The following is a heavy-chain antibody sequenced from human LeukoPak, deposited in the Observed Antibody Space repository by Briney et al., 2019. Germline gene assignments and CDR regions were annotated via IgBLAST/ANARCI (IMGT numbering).Heavy chain of an antibody. D-gene: IGHD6-13*01. J-gene: IGHJ4*02. V-gene: IGHV3-23*01. CDR1: GFTFNTYA. CDR2: ISDSGGSA. CDR3: ARGFRSAAGDY. Sequence: GGSLRLSCAASGFTFNTYAMSWVRPAPGKGLEWVSAISDSGGSAYYADSVKGRFTISRDNAKISLYLQMNSLRAEDTAVYYCARGFRSAAGDYWGQGTLVTVSS.